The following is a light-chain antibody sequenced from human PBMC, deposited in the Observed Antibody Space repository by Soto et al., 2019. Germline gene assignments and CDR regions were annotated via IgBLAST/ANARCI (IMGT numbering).Light chain of an antibody. CDR3: AAWDDSLDGVV. CDR2: SSR. V-gene: IGLV1-44*01. CDR1: TSNIGTNS. J-gene: IGLJ3*02. Sequence: QSVLTQPPSASATPGQRVTITCSGSTSNIGTNSVNWYQHLPGTAPKPLIYSSRQRPSGVPDRFSGSTSGTSASLAISGLQSEDEADYFCAAWDDSLDGVVFGGGTKLTVL.